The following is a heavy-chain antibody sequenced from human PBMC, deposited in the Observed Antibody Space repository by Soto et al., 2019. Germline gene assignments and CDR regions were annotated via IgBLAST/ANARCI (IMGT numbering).Heavy chain of an antibody. CDR3: ARVPYDFWSGYLSDY. J-gene: IGHJ4*02. D-gene: IGHD3-3*01. CDR1: GGTFSSYA. V-gene: IGHV1-69*13. Sequence: VKVSCKASGGTFSSYAISWVRQAPGQGLEWMGGIIPIFGTANYAQKFQGRVTITADESTSTAYMELSSLRSEDTAVYYCARVPYDFWSGYLSDYWGQGTLVTVSS. CDR2: IIPIFGTA.